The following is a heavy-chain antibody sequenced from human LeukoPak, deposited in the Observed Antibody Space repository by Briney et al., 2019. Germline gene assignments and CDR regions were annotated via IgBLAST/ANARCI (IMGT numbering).Heavy chain of an antibody. D-gene: IGHD5-12*01. Sequence: SEPLSLTCTVSGGSISSSSYYWCWIRQPPGNGLEWIGNMYYSGSTYYNPSLKSRVTISVDTSKNQFSLKLSSVTAADTAVYYCARRRGYDHFDYWGQGTLVTVSS. V-gene: IGHV4-39*01. CDR1: GGSISSSSYY. CDR2: MYYSGST. J-gene: IGHJ4*02. CDR3: ARRRGYDHFDY.